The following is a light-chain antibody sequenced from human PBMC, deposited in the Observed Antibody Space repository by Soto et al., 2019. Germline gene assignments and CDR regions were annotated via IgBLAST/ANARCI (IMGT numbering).Light chain of an antibody. CDR2: AAS. V-gene: IGKV1D-16*01. Sequence: DIEMTQSPSSLFASVGDRVTITCRASHNVDNWVAWYQQKPEKAPKSLIYAASSLHSVVPLRFSGSGSGALFTLTISNLQPEDLATYYCQHYVSYPRTFGQGTKVEIK. J-gene: IGKJ1*01. CDR1: HNVDNW. CDR3: QHYVSYPRT.